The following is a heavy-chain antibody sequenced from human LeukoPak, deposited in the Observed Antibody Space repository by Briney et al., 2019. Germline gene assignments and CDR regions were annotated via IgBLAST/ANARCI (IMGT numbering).Heavy chain of an antibody. D-gene: IGHD3-22*01. CDR1: GFTFSSYG. CDR2: IGGSCGST. Sequence: GGSLRLSCAASGFTFSSYGMSWVRQAPGKGLESFSAIGGSCGSTYYADSVKGRFTISRDNSKNTLYLQMNSLRAEDTAVYFCAKDDYYDSSGDPNWFDPWGQGTLVTVSS. V-gene: IGHV3-23*01. CDR3: AKDDYYDSSGDPNWFDP. J-gene: IGHJ5*02.